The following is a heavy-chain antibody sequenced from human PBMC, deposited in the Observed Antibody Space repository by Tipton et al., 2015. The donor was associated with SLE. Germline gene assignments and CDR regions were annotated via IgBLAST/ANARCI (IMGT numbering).Heavy chain of an antibody. CDR3: ARRWGSPDY. CDR1: GGSISSSSYY. Sequence: TLSLTCTVSGGSISSSSYYWGWIRQPPGKGLEWIGSIYYSGSTYYNPSLKSRVTISVDTSKNQFSLKLSSVTAADTAVYYCARRWGSPDYWGQGTLVTVSS. D-gene: IGHD1-26*01. CDR2: IYYSGST. J-gene: IGHJ4*02. V-gene: IGHV4-39*07.